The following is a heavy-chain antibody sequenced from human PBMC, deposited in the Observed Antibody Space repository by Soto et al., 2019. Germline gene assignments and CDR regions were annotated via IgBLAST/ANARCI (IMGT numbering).Heavy chain of an antibody. CDR2: IPAYTSDT. V-gene: IGHV1-18*01. J-gene: IGHJ5*02. CDR3: ARDP. CDR1: GYAFSNYG. Sequence: QVQLVQSGAEVKKPGASVKVSCKASGYAFSNYGISWVRQAPGQGLEWMGRIPAYTSDTVYAQKFQGRVTMTTDTSTGTAYMELRSXXXXXTAIYYCARDPWG.